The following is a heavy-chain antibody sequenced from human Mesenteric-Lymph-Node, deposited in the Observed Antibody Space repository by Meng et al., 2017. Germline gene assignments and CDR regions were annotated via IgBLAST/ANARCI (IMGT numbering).Heavy chain of an antibody. CDR1: RGTFSSSA. Sequence: SSVTVSCKASRGTFSSSAISWVRQAPGLGLEWMGGIIPICGTPTYAQKFQGRVTISADEPTSTAYMELSSLRSEDTAMYYCASDSSGRLAIHDGFDIWDQGTKVTVSS. V-gene: IGHV1-69*13. J-gene: IGHJ3*02. CDR2: IIPICGTP. CDR3: ASDSSGRLAIHDGFDI. D-gene: IGHD3-22*01.